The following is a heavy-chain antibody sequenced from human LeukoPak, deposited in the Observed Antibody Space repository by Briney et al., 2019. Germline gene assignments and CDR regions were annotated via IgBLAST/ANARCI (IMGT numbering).Heavy chain of an antibody. J-gene: IGHJ4*02. CDR3: ARTGDYNIDY. V-gene: IGHV4-59*01. D-gene: IGHD3-9*01. CDR1: GDSINNYY. Sequence: SETLSLTCTVSGDSINNYYWSWIRQPPGKGLEWIGNINYSGSTNSNPSLKSRATISVDMSRKHFFLDLSSVTAADTAMYYCARTGDYNIDYWGQGTLVIVSS. CDR2: INYSGST.